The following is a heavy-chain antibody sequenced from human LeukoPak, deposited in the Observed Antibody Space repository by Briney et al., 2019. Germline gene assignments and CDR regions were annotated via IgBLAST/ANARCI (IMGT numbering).Heavy chain of an antibody. D-gene: IGHD6-13*01. CDR2: ISAYNGNT. J-gene: IGHJ6*02. CDR1: GYTLTSYG. CDR3: ARVAAARAQYYYGMDV. V-gene: IGHV1-18*01. Sequence: ASVKVSCKASGYTLTSYGISWVRQAPGQGLEWMGWISAYNGNTNYAQKLQGRVTMTTDTSTGTAYMELRSLRSDDTAVYYCARVAAARAQYYYGMDVWGQGTTVTVSS.